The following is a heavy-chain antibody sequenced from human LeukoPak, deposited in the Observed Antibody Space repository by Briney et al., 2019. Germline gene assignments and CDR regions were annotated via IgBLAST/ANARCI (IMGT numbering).Heavy chain of an antibody. J-gene: IGHJ4*02. V-gene: IGHV3-23*01. CDR2: ISSSGAGT. D-gene: IGHD2-2*02. Sequence: PGGSLRLSCAASGFTFSNYGMNWVRQAPGKGLEWVSGISSSGAGTYYADSVKGRFTISRDNSKNTLYLQMNSLRAEDTAVYYCAKSANDYCSSNSCYKFDYWGQGTLVTVSS. CDR3: AKSANDYCSSNSCYKFDY. CDR1: GFTFSNYG.